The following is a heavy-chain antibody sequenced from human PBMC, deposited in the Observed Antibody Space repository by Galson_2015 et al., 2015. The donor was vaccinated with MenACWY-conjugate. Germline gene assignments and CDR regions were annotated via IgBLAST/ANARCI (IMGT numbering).Heavy chain of an antibody. CDR3: ASRDSSSWYRQYFQH. CDR2: ISDSSSTI. Sequence: SLRLSCAASGFTFSSYRMNWVRQAPGKGLEWVSYISDSSSTIFYADSLKGRFTISRDNAKNSLYLQMNSLRAEDTAVYYCASRDSSSWYRQYFQHWGQGTLVTVSS. V-gene: IGHV3-48*04. J-gene: IGHJ1*01. CDR1: GFTFSSYR. D-gene: IGHD6-13*01.